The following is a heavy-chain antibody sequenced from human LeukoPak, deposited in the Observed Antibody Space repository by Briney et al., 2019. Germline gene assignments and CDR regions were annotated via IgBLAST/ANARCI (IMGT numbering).Heavy chain of an antibody. CDR3: TTDRSGWYDY. V-gene: IGHV3-48*03. CDR1: GFTFSNYE. J-gene: IGHJ4*02. CDR2: ISNSGSTI. Sequence: GGSLRLSCAASGFTFSNYEMNWVRQAPGKGLEWVSYISNSGSTIYYADSVKGRFTISRDNAKNSLYLQTNSLRAEDTAVYYCTTDRSGWYDYWGQGTLVTVSS. D-gene: IGHD6-19*01.